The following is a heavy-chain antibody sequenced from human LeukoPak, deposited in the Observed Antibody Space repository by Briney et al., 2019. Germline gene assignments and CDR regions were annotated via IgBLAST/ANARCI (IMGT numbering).Heavy chain of an antibody. D-gene: IGHD1-14*01. Sequence: EGSLRLSGAASGFIFSGSSMHWVRQAPGKGLEWVCFIRFDATNKYYADSVKGRFTICRDNSNNTLYLQLNNVRTEDTATYFCAKEQYPGYFDFWGQGTLVTVSA. CDR3: AKEQYPGYFDF. J-gene: IGHJ4*02. CDR1: GFIFSGSS. CDR2: IRFDATNK. V-gene: IGHV3-30*02.